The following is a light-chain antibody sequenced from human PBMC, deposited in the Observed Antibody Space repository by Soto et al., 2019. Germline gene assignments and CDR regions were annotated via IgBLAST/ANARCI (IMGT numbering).Light chain of an antibody. V-gene: IGKV1-9*01. CDR3: KQLQRTPFT. J-gene: IGKJ3*01. CDR2: GAS. Sequence: QLTQSPSSLSASVGDRVTITCRASQDVSRYLAWYQQKAGKAPTLLIYGASTLQSGVPSRFSGFGSGTECTLTISSLQPEDFATYHCKQLQRTPFTFGPGTTVDV. CDR1: QDVSRY.